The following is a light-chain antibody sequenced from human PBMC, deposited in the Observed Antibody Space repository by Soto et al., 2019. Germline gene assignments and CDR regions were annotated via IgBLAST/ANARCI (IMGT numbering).Light chain of an antibody. V-gene: IGKV1-39*01. CDR3: QQSSRAPIT. CDR1: QSITSY. Sequence: DLQMTQSPSSLSASVGDRVIITCRASQSITSYVNWYQQKPGKAPKVLIYGTSILQSGAPSRFSGSGSGTDFTLTISSLQPEDFATYYCQQSSRAPITFGQGTRLEIK. J-gene: IGKJ5*01. CDR2: GTS.